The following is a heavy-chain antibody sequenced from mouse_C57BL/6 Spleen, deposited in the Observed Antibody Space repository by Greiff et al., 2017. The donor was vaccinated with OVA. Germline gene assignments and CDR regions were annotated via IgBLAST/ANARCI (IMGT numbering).Heavy chain of an antibody. D-gene: IGHD1-1*01. CDR3: ARDYGSSPDY. CDR1: GFTFSDYG. CDR2: ISSGSSTI. V-gene: IGHV5-17*01. Sequence: EVMLVESGGGLVKPGGSLKLSCAASGFTFSDYGMHWVRQAPEKGLEWVAYISSGSSTIYYADKVKGRFTISRDNAKNTLYLQMTSLRSEDTAMYYCARDYGSSPDYWGQGTTLTVSS. J-gene: IGHJ2*01.